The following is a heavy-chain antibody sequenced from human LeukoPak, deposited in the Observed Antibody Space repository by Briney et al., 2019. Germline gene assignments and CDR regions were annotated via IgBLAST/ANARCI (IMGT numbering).Heavy chain of an antibody. J-gene: IGHJ4*02. D-gene: IGHD2-2*02. CDR2: IYYSGST. V-gene: IGHV4-59*01. CDR3: ARALVLYFDY. CDR1: GGSISSYY. Sequence: SETLSLTCTVSGGSISSYYWSWIRQPPGKGLEWIGYIYYSGSTNYNPSLKSRVTISVDTSKHQFSLKLNSVTAADTAVYYCARALVLYFDYWGQGTLVTVSP.